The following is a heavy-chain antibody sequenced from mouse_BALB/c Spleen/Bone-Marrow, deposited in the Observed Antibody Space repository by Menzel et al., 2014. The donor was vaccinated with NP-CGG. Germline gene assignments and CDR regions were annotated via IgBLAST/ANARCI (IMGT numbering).Heavy chain of an antibody. D-gene: IGHD1-1*02. Sequence: QVQLQQSGAELMKPGASVKISCKATGYTFSSYWIEWVKQRPGHGLEWIGEILPGSGSTNYNEKFKGKATFTADTSSNTAYMQRSSLTSEASAVYYCASFYGRFAYWGQGTLVTVSA. CDR2: ILPGSGST. J-gene: IGHJ3*01. CDR1: GYTFSSYW. V-gene: IGHV1-9*01. CDR3: ASFYGRFAY.